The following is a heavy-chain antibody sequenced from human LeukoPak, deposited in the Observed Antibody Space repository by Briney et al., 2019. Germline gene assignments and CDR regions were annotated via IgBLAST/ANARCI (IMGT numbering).Heavy chain of an antibody. V-gene: IGHV3-23*01. CDR2: ISDSGDNT. CDR1: GFTFSNYA. D-gene: IGHD3-10*01. Sequence: GGSLRLSCAASGFTFSNYAMSWVRQAPGKGLERVSTISDSGDNTYYADSVKGRFTISRDNSKNTLYLQMNSLRAEDTAVYYCAKGLVTGSLDYWGQGALVTVSS. J-gene: IGHJ4*02. CDR3: AKGLVTGSLDY.